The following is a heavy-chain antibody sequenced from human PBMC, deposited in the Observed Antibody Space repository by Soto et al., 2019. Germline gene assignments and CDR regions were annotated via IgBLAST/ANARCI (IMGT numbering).Heavy chain of an antibody. D-gene: IGHD7-27*01. CDR3: VRERLGIGTWYFDL. J-gene: IGHJ2*01. Sequence: EVQLVESGGGLVQPGGSLRLSCAASGFTFSDYDIHWVRQATGKRLEWVSAIATSGSTHYAASVQGRCTISREDAKNSLFLQINSLRDGDTATYYCVRERLGIGTWYFDLWGRGTLVTVSS. V-gene: IGHV3-13*04. CDR1: GFTFSDYD. CDR2: IATSGST.